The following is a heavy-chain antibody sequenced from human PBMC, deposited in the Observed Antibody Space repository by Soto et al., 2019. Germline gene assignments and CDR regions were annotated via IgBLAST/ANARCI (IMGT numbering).Heavy chain of an antibody. CDR2: IIPIFCTA. CDR1: GGTFSSYA. D-gene: IGHD4-4*01. J-gene: IGHJ6*02. V-gene: IGHV1-69*05. CDR3: ARGVLDDYSNYYYYAMGV. Sequence: SVKVSCKASGGTFSSYAISWVRQAPGQGLEWMGGIIPIFCTANSVKGRFTISRDNSKNTLYLQMNSLRAEDTAVYYCARGVLDDYSNYYYYAMGVWGQGTTVTVSS.